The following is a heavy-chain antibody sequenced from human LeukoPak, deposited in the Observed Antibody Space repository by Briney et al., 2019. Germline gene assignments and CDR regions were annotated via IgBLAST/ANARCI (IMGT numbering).Heavy chain of an antibody. D-gene: IGHD1-7*01. J-gene: IGHJ3*01. CDR2: IFHSGNS. CDR1: GYSMSSGYY. CDR3: ARVGYNWNLWFDF. V-gene: IGHV4-38-2*02. Sequence: PSETLSLTCTVSGYSMSSGYYWGWIRQPPGKGLQWFGSIFHSGNSYYNPSLKSRVTISVDTSKNQFSLKVNSVTAADTAVYYCARVGYNWNLWFDFWGQGTTVTVSS.